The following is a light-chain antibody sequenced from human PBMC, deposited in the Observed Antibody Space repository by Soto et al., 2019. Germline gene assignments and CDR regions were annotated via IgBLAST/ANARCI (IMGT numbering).Light chain of an antibody. J-gene: IGKJ4*01. CDR1: QSISSW. Sequence: DIQMTQSPSTLSASVGDRVTITCRASQSISSWLAWYQQKPGKAPKLLIYKASTLEIGVPSRFSGSASGTEFTLTISSLHPDDFATYYCQQHSDYPLTFGGGTKVDIK. CDR2: KAS. V-gene: IGKV1-5*03. CDR3: QQHSDYPLT.